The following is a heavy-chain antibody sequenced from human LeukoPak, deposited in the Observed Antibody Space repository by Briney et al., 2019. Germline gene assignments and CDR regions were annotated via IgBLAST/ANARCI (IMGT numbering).Heavy chain of an antibody. CDR2: IYPGDSDT. J-gene: IGHJ5*02. D-gene: IGHD3-22*01. V-gene: IGHV5-51*01. CDR3: ARRTYYYDSSGYYPDGAHNWFDP. Sequence: GESLKISCKGSGYSFTSYWIGWVRQMPGKGLEWMGIIYPGDSDTRYSPSFQGQVTISADKSISTAYLQWSSLKASDTAMYYCARRTYYYDSSGYYPDGAHNWFDPWGQGTLVTVSS. CDR1: GYSFTSYW.